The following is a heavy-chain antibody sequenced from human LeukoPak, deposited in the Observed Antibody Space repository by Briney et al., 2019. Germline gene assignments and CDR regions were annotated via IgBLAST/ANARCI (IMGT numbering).Heavy chain of an antibody. CDR3: AREVRYYDGSGPLPPTNGAAPNDI. D-gene: IGHD3-10*01. J-gene: IGHJ3*02. CDR1: GGSFSGYY. Sequence: PSETLSLTCAVYGGSFSGYYWSWIRQPPGKGLEWIGEIYHSGSTNYNPSLKSRVTISVDKSKNQFSLQLNSVTPEDTAVYYCAREVRYYDGSGPLPPTNGAAPNDIWGQGTMVTVSS. V-gene: IGHV4-34*01. CDR2: IYHSGST.